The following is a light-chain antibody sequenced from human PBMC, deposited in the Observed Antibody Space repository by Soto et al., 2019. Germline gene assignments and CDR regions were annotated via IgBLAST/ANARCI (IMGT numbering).Light chain of an antibody. CDR2: EGS. Sequence: QSVLTQPASVSGSPGQSITISCTGISSDVGSYNLVSWYQQHPGKAPKVMIYEGSKRPSGVSNRFSGSRPGNTAFLTISGLQAEDEAHYYCSSYAGSRTHVVFGGGTKHTVL. CDR3: SSYAGSRTHVV. CDR1: SSDVGSYNL. V-gene: IGLV2-23*01. J-gene: IGLJ2*01.